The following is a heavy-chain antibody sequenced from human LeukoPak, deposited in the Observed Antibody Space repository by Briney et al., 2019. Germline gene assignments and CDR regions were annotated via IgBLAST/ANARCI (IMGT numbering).Heavy chain of an antibody. CDR2: IRSIANSYAT. D-gene: IGHD3-3*01. J-gene: IGHJ1*01. V-gene: IGHV3-73*01. Sequence: GGSLKLSCAASGFTFSGSARHWVRQASGKGLEWVGRIRSIANSYATAYAASVKGRFTISRDDSKNTAYLQMNSLKTEDTAVYYCTSLYYAFWSGPTEYFQHWGQGTLVTVSS. CDR1: GFTFSGSA. CDR3: TSLYYAFWSGPTEYFQH.